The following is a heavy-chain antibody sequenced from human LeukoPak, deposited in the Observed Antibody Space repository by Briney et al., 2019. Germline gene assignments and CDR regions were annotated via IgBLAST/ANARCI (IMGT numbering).Heavy chain of an antibody. CDR1: GFTFSSYE. J-gene: IGHJ6*04. Sequence: PGGSLRLSCAASGFTFSSYEMNWVRQAPGKGLEWVSYISSSGSTIYYADSVKGRYTISRDNAKKSLYLQMNSLRADDTAVYYCARDEATMVRGHDYWGKGTTVTVSS. D-gene: IGHD3-10*01. CDR2: ISSSGSTI. V-gene: IGHV3-48*03. CDR3: ARDEATMVRGHDY.